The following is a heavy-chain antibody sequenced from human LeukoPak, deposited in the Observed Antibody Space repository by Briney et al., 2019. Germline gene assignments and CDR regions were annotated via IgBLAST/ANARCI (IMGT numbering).Heavy chain of an antibody. Sequence: PSETLSLTCTVSGGSISSYYWSWIRQPPGKGLEWIGYIYYSGSTNYNPSPKSRVTISVDTSKNQFSLKLSSVTAADTAVYYCASGAGPRRLDYWGQGTLVTVSS. CDR2: IYYSGST. CDR3: ASGAGPRRLDY. CDR1: GGSISSYY. V-gene: IGHV4-59*01. J-gene: IGHJ4*02. D-gene: IGHD6-25*01.